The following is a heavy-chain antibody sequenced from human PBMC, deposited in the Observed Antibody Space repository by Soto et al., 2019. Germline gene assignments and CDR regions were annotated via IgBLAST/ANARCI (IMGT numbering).Heavy chain of an antibody. CDR1: GYTFTSYG. CDR3: AREMSGGYDIPPYFDY. D-gene: IGHD5-12*01. V-gene: IGHV1-18*01. CDR2: ISAYNGNT. Sequence: ASVKVSCKASGYTFTSYGISWVRQAPGQGLEWMGWISAYNGNTNYAQKLQGRVTMTRDTSISTAYMELSRLRSDDTAVYYCAREMSGGYDIPPYFDYWGQGTLVTVSS. J-gene: IGHJ4*02.